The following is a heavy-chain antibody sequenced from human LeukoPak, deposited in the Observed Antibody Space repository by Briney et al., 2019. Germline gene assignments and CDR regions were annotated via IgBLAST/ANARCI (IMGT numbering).Heavy chain of an antibody. CDR1: GGSFSGYY. D-gene: IGHD6-13*01. J-gene: IGHJ5*02. Sequence: PSETLSLTCAVYGGSFSGYYWSWIRQPPGKGLEWIGEINHSGSTNYNPSLKSRVTISVDTSKNQFSLKLSSVTAADTAVYYCARGPGDIAAAGTEDNWFDPWGQGTLVTVSS. CDR2: INHSGST. V-gene: IGHV4-34*01. CDR3: ARGPGDIAAAGTEDNWFDP.